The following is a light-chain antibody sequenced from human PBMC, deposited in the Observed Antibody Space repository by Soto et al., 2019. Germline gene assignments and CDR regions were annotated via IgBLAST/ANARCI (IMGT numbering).Light chain of an antibody. CDR2: DVS. CDR3: QQRSSWPRLS. V-gene: IGKV3-11*01. CDR1: QNLNNN. J-gene: IGKJ4*01. Sequence: EIELTQSPAPLSLSPGERATLSCRASQNLNNNNFAWFQQKPGQAPRLLIYDVSSRVIGIPARFSGSGSGTEFTLTISSLEPDDFAVYYCQQRSSWPRLSCGGGTKVEIK.